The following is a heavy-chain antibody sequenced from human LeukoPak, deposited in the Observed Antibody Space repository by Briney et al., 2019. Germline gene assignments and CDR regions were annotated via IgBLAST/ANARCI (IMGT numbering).Heavy chain of an antibody. CDR1: GFTFSSYW. Sequence: PGGSLRLSCAASGFTFSSYWMHWVRHAPGKGLVWVSRINSDGSSTSYADSVKGRFTISRDNAKNTLYLQMNSLRAEDTAVYYCARVSYDSSGYYWRRTDYWGQGTLVTVSS. D-gene: IGHD3-22*01. J-gene: IGHJ4*02. V-gene: IGHV3-74*01. CDR2: INSDGSST. CDR3: ARVSYDSSGYYWRRTDY.